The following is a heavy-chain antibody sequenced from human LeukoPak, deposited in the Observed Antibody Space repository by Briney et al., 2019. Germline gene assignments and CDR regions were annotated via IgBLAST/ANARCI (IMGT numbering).Heavy chain of an antibody. Sequence: PGGSLRLSCAGSGFTFSDYSMNWVRQTPGKGLEWVSSINNSSSYIYYADSVRGRFTISRDNAKNSLYLQMNSLGVEDTAVYYCTIPRSGRDYWGQGTLVTVSS. D-gene: IGHD3-10*01. CDR1: GFTFSDYS. V-gene: IGHV3-21*06. CDR3: TIPRSGRDY. CDR2: INNSSSYI. J-gene: IGHJ4*02.